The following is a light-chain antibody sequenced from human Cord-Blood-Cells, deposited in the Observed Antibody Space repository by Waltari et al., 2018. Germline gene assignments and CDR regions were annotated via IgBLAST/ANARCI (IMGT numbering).Light chain of an antibody. Sequence: QSALTPPASVSGSPVQSTTISCAGTSSARGCSNLVSGYQHHPGKSPKLVIYEGIKRPSGVSNRFSGTKSGNTASLTISALQAEDEADYYCCPYAGSSSLYVFGTGTKVTVL. J-gene: IGLJ1*01. CDR2: EGI. CDR3: CPYAGSSSLYV. V-gene: IGLV2-23*01. CDR1: SSARGCSNL.